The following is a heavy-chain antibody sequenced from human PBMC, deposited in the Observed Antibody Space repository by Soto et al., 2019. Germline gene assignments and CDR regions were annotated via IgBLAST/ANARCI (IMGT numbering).Heavy chain of an antibody. CDR3: ARDPGGIAARYYFDY. CDR1: GGTFSSYA. D-gene: IGHD6-6*01. J-gene: IGHJ4*02. V-gene: IGHV1-69*13. CDR2: IIPIFGTA. Sequence: SVKVSCKASGGTFSSYAISWVRQAPGQGLEWMGGIIPIFGTANYAQKFQGRVTITADESTSTAYMELSSLRSEDTAVYYCARDPGGIAARYYFDYWGQGALVTVSS.